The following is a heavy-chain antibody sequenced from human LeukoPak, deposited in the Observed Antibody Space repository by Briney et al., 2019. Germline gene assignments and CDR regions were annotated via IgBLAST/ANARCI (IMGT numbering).Heavy chain of an antibody. CDR1: GGPFSGYY. CDR2: INHSGST. CDR3: ARRMVVTAIQTPYYFDY. D-gene: IGHD2-21*02. J-gene: IGHJ4*02. V-gene: IGHV4-34*01. Sequence: PSETLSLTCAVYGGPFSGYYWSWIRQPPGKGLEWIGEINHSGSTNYNPSLKSRVTISVDTSKNQFSLKLSSVTAADTAVYYCARRMVVTAIQTPYYFDYWGQGTLVTVSS.